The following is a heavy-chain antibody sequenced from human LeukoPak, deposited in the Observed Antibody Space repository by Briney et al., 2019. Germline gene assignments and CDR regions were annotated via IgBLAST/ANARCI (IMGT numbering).Heavy chain of an antibody. CDR1: GGTFSSYA. CDR3: ARTDVDTAMADFDY. CDR2: IIPIFGTA. D-gene: IGHD5-18*01. Sequence: ASVKVSCKASGGTFSSYAISWVRQAPGQGLEWMGGIIPIFGTANYAQKFQGRVTITADKSTSTAYMELSSLRSEDTAVYYCARTDVDTAMADFDYWGQGTLVTVSS. J-gene: IGHJ4*02. V-gene: IGHV1-69*06.